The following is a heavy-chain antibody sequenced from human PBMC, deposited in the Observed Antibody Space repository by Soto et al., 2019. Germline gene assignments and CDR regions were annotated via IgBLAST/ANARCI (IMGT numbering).Heavy chain of an antibody. CDR3: AREKAYVGMDV. Sequence: PGGSLRLSCAVSGFTFRSYEMNWVRQAPGKRLEWASYISSSGSTIYYAASVKGRFTISRDNAKNSLYLQMNSLRAEDTAVYYCAREKAYVGMDVWGQGTTVTVSS. D-gene: IGHD3-10*02. V-gene: IGHV3-48*03. CDR2: ISSSGSTI. CDR1: GFTFRSYE. J-gene: IGHJ6*02.